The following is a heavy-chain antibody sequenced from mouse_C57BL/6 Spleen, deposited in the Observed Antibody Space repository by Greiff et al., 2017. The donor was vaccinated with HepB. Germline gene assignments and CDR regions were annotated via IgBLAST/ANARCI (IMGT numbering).Heavy chain of an antibody. V-gene: IGHV5-9-1*02. CDR1: GFTFSSYA. J-gene: IGHJ4*01. CDR3: TRVIYYYAMDY. CDR2: ISSGGDYI. Sequence: EVNVVESGEGLVKPGGSLKLSCAASGFTFSSYAMSWVRQTPEKRLEWVAYISSGGDYIYYADTVKGRFTISRDNARNTLYLQMSSLKSEDTAMYYCTRVIYYYAMDYWGQGTSVTVSS.